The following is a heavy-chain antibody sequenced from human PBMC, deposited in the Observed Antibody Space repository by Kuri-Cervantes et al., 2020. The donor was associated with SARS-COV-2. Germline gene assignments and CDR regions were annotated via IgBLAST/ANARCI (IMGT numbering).Heavy chain of an antibody. CDR2: FDPEDGET. CDR1: GYTLTELY. D-gene: IGHD2-2*01. CDR3: ARYGFKVVVPAANNAFDI. J-gene: IGHJ3*02. Sequence: ASVKVSCKVSGYTLTELYMHWVRQAPGKGLEWMGGFDPEDGETSYAQKFQGRVTMTEDTSTDTAYMELSSLRSEDTAVYYCARYGFKVVVPAANNAFDIWGQGTMVTVSS. V-gene: IGHV1-24*01.